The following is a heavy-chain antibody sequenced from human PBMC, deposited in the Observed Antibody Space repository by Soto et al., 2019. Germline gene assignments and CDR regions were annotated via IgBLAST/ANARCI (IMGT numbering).Heavy chain of an antibody. V-gene: IGHV3-48*02. CDR3: ARVSFAPQQLVRGWFDP. D-gene: IGHD6-13*01. Sequence: VGSLRLSCAASGFTFSSYSMNWVRQAPGKGLEWVSYISSSSSTIYYADSVKGRFTISRDNAKNSLYLQMNSLRDEDTAVYYCARVSFAPQQLVRGWFDPWGQGTLVTVSS. CDR2: ISSSSSTI. CDR1: GFTFSSYS. J-gene: IGHJ5*02.